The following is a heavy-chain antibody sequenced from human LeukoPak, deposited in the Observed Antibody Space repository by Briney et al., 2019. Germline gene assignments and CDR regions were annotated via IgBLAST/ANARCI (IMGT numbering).Heavy chain of an antibody. CDR2: INPNSGGT. CDR1: GYTFTGYY. CDR3: ARDPVHAFDI. Sequence: ASVKVPCKASGYTFTGYYIHWVRQAPRQGLEWMGWINPNSGGTNYAQKFQGRVTMTRDTSISTAYMELSRLRSDDTAVYYCARDPVHAFDIWGQGAMVTVSS. D-gene: IGHD3-10*01. J-gene: IGHJ3*02. V-gene: IGHV1-2*02.